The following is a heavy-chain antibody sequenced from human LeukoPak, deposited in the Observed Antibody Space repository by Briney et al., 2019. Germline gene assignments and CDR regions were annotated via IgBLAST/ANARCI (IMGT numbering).Heavy chain of an antibody. Sequence: ASVKVSCKASGYTFTGYYMHWVRQAPGQGLEWMGWINPNSGGTNYAQKFQGWVTMTRDTSISTAYMVLSRLRSDDTAVYYCARDLRRGYDSSGYYGYWGQGTLVTVSS. J-gene: IGHJ4*02. CDR3: ARDLRRGYDSSGYYGY. CDR1: GYTFTGYY. D-gene: IGHD3-22*01. V-gene: IGHV1-2*04. CDR2: INPNSGGT.